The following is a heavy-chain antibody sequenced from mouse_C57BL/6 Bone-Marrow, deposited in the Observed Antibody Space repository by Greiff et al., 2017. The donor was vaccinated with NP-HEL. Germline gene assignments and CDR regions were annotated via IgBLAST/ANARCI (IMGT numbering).Heavy chain of an antibody. Sequence: VQLKESGGGLVKPGGSLKLSCAASGFTFSDYGMHWVRQAPEKGLEWVAYISSGSSTIYYADTVKGRFTISRDNAKNTLFLQMTSLRSEDTAMYYCAREDGRTRFAYWGQGTLVTVSA. CDR3: AREDGRTRFAY. CDR2: ISSGSSTI. CDR1: GFTFSDYG. J-gene: IGHJ3*01. V-gene: IGHV5-17*01. D-gene: IGHD1-1*02.